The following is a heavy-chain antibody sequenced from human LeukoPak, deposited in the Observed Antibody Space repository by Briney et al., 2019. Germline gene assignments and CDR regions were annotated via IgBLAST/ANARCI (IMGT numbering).Heavy chain of an antibody. CDR3: ARARTYYDSSGYYHTAIDY. CDR1: GGSFSGYY. D-gene: IGHD3-22*01. CDR2: INHSGST. J-gene: IGHJ4*02. V-gene: IGHV4-34*01. Sequence: SETLSLTCAVYGGSFSGYYWSWIRQPPGKGLEWIGEINHSGSTNYNPSLKSRVTISVDTSNNQFSLKLSSVTAADTAVYYCARARTYYDSSGYYHTAIDYWGQGTLVTVSS.